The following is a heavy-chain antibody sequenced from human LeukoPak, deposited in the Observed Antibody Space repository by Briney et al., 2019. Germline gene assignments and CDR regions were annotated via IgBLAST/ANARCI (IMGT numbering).Heavy chain of an antibody. CDR3: ARSTMVRGDRLGKIDY. D-gene: IGHD3-10*01. CDR2: IYHSGST. V-gene: IGHV4-38-2*02. J-gene: IGHJ4*02. Sequence: SETLSLTCTVSGYSISSGYYWGWIRPPPGKGLEWIGSIYHSGSTYYNQSLKSRVTISVDTSKNQFSLKLSSVTAADTAVYFCARSTMVRGDRLGKIDYWGQGTLVTVSS. CDR1: GYSISSGYY.